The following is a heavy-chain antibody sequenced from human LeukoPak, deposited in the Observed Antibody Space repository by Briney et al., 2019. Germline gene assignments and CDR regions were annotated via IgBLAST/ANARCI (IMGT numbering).Heavy chain of an antibody. CDR2: VSDGAGRT. Sequence: GGSLRPSCAASGFTFSTYSMNWVRQAPGKGLEWLSGVSDGAGRTSYADSVTGRFTISRDNARRILYLQMNSLRAEDTAVYYCAKDVCNGAGCHFFDYWGQGTVVTVSS. D-gene: IGHD2-15*01. V-gene: IGHV3-23*01. J-gene: IGHJ4*02. CDR1: GFTFSTYS. CDR3: AKDVCNGAGCHFFDY.